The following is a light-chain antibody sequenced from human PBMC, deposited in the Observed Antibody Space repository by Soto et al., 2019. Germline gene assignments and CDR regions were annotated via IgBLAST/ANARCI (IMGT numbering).Light chain of an antibody. CDR3: LQDYNYPVT. V-gene: IGKV1-6*01. J-gene: IGKJ1*01. CDR1: QGIRND. CDR2: AAS. Sequence: MQMSRSPSSLSASVGDRVTITCRASQGIRNDLGWYQQKPGKAPKLLIYAASSLQSGVPSRFSGSGSGTDFTLTISSLQPEDFATYYCLQDYNYPVTFGQGTKVDI.